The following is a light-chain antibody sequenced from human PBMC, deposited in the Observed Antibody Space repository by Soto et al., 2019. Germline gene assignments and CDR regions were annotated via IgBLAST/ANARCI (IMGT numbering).Light chain of an antibody. J-gene: IGLJ2*01. CDR2: EVS. CDR1: RSDVGGYNY. Sequence: QSALTQPASVSGSPGQSITISCTGTRSDVGGYNYVSWYQQHPGKAPKLMIYEVSNRPSEVSNRFSGSKSGNTASLTISGLQAEDEGNYYCSSYTSGSTLVVFGGGTKVTVL. CDR3: SSYTSGSTLVV. V-gene: IGLV2-14*01.